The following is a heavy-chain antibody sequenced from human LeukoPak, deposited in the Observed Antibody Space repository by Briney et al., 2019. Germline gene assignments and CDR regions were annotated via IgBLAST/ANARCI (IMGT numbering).Heavy chain of an antibody. Sequence: HPGGSLRLSCEGSRYSFDSYAMTWVRQAPGKGLEWVSSINGGGDITYYAESVKGRFTVSRDNSKNTLFLQMNSLRAEDTAVSYCAKRYGDSTGWFFDFWGQGSLVTVSS. CDR1: RYSFDSYA. CDR3: AKRYGDSTGWFFDF. V-gene: IGHV3-23*01. J-gene: IGHJ4*02. CDR2: INGGGDIT. D-gene: IGHD6-13*01.